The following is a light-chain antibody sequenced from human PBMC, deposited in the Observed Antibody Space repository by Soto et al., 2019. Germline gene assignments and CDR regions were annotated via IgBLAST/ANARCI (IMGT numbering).Light chain of an antibody. Sequence: QSVLTQPPSVSGAPGQRVTISCTGSSSNIGAGYDVHWYQQLPGTAPKLLIYGNSNRPSGVPDRFSASKSGTSASLAITGLQAEYEADYYCQSHDSSLSGRVFGGGTKLTVL. J-gene: IGLJ3*02. CDR1: SSNIGAGYD. CDR2: GNS. CDR3: QSHDSSLSGRV. V-gene: IGLV1-40*01.